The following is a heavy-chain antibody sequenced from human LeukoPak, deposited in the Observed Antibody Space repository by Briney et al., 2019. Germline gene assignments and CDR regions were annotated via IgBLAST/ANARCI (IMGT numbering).Heavy chain of an antibody. D-gene: IGHD3-22*01. V-gene: IGHV4-4*07. CDR2: IYTSGST. CDR3: ARGYKPRQGYYDSSGYYTFDY. Sequence: KSSETLSLTCTVSGVSMIRTDYYWSWIRQPAGKGLEWIGRIYTSGSTNYNPSLKSRVTMSVDTSKNQFSLKLSSVTAADTAVYYCARGYKPRQGYYDSSGYYTFDYWGQGTLVTVSS. CDR1: GVSMIRTDYY. J-gene: IGHJ4*02.